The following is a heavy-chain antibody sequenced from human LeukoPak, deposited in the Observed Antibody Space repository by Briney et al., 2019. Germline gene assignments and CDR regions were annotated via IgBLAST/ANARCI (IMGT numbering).Heavy chain of an antibody. D-gene: IGHD5-12*01. CDR2: IYPGGGT. V-gene: IGHV3-53*01. J-gene: IGHJ4*02. Sequence: GGSLRLSCAASGFTVSSNYMRGVREAPGKGVEGGSVIYPGGGTDYAASVTGRFTFSRDNSKNTLYLQMNSLRAEDTAVYYCAKCPSGYDPFDYWGQGTLVTVSS. CDR3: AKCPSGYDPFDY. CDR1: GFTVSSNY.